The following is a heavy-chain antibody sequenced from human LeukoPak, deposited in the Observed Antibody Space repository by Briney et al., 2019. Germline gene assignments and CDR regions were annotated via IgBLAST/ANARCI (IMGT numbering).Heavy chain of an antibody. V-gene: IGHV1-69*05. J-gene: IGHJ5*02. Sequence: SVKVSCKASGGTFSSYAISRVRQAPGQGLEWMGRIIPIFGTANYAQKFQGRVTITTDESTSTAYMELSSLRSEDTAVYYCARSMTTVTSGWFDPWGQGTLVTVSS. CDR3: ARSMTTVTSGWFDP. D-gene: IGHD4-17*01. CDR2: IIPIFGTA. CDR1: GGTFSSYA.